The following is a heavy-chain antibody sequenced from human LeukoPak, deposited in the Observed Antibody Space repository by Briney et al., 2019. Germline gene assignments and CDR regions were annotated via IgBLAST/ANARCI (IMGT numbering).Heavy chain of an antibody. V-gene: IGHV3-7*01. Sequence: PGGSLRLSCAASGFTFNKSWMSWVRQAPGKGPEWVANIKEDGTQKYYVDSVRGRFTISRDNAENSLYLQMNSLRDEDTAVYYCAKTGERDYWARGPLVPVPS. J-gene: IGHJ4*02. CDR2: IKEDGTQK. CDR1: GFTFNKSW. D-gene: IGHD7-27*01. CDR3: AKTGERDY.